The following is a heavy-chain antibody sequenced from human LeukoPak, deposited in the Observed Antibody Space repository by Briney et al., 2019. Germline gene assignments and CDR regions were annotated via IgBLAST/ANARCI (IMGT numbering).Heavy chain of an antibody. Sequence: PGGSLRLSCAASGFTFDDYAMHWVRQAPGKGLEWVSGISWNSGSIGYADSVKGRFTISRDNAKNSLYLQMNSLRAEDTALYYCAKARSGTSLVPEFDYWGQGTLVTVSS. CDR3: AKARSGTSLVPEFDY. CDR1: GFTFDDYA. V-gene: IGHV3-9*01. CDR2: ISWNSGSI. J-gene: IGHJ4*02. D-gene: IGHD1-1*01.